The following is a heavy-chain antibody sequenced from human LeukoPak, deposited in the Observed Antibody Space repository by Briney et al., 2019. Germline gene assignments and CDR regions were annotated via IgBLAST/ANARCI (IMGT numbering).Heavy chain of an antibody. CDR2: IYCDGET. Sequence: GGSLRLSCAVSGFTVSDYYMSWVRQAPGKGLEWVSVIYCDGETYYEDSAKGRFTISRDDSTNTMHFQMNSLRAEDNAALYCSGINYYDGSGFYRDYWGQGTLVTVSS. CDR1: GFTVSDYY. CDR3: SGINYYDGSGFYRDY. J-gene: IGHJ4*02. V-gene: IGHV3-53*01. D-gene: IGHD3-22*01.